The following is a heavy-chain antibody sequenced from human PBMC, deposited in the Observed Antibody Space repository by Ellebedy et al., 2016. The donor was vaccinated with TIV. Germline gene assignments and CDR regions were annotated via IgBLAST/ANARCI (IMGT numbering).Heavy chain of an antibody. D-gene: IGHD4-11*01. CDR2: IYYSGST. V-gene: IGHV4-30-4*01. CDR3: ARGGAYSNPGGY. CDR1: GGSISSGDYY. Sequence: SETLSLTCTVSGGSISSGDYYWSWIRQPPGKGLEWIGYIYYSGSTYYNPSLKSRVTISIDTPKNQVSLKLSSVTAADTAVYYCARGGAYSNPGGYWGQGTLVTVSS. J-gene: IGHJ4*02.